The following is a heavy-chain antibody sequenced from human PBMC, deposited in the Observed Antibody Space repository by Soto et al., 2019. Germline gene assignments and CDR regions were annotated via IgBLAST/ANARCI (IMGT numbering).Heavy chain of an antibody. CDR1: GGSISSYY. CDR2: IYYSGST. CDR3: ARAKVTIFGVVSYGMDV. Sequence: QVQLQESGPGLVKPSETLSLTCTVSGGSISSYYWSWIRQPPGKGLEWIGYIYYSGSTNYNPSLKSRVTISVXXSXNXXSLKLSSVTAADTAVYYCARAKVTIFGVVSYGMDVWGQGTTVTVSS. V-gene: IGHV4-59*01. D-gene: IGHD3-3*01. J-gene: IGHJ6*02.